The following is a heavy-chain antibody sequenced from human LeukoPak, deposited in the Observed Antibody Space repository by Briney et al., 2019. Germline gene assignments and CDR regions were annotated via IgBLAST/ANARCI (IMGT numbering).Heavy chain of an antibody. J-gene: IGHJ4*02. D-gene: IGHD3-22*01. CDR1: GFTVSSNY. CDR2: IYSGGST. Sequence: GGSLRLSCAASGFTVSSNYMSWVRQAPGKGLEWVSVIYSGGSTYYADSVKGRFTISRDNSKNKLYLQMNSLRAEDTAVYYCARGGYYYDSSGPIFDYWGQGTLVTVSS. CDR3: ARGGYYYDSSGPIFDY. V-gene: IGHV3-53*01.